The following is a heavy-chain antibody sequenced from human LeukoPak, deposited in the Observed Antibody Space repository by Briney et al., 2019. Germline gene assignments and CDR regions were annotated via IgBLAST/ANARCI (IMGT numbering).Heavy chain of an antibody. CDR2: IYYTGST. CDR3: AGEGSRRLYMDV. Sequence: PSETLSLTCTVSGGSISSYYWSWIRQPPGKGLEWIGYIYYTGSTTYNPSLKSRVTMSADTSKNQFSLKLSSVTAADTAVYSCAGEGSRRLYMDVWGKGTTVIVSS. J-gene: IGHJ6*03. V-gene: IGHV4-59*12. CDR1: GGSISSYY. D-gene: IGHD1-26*01.